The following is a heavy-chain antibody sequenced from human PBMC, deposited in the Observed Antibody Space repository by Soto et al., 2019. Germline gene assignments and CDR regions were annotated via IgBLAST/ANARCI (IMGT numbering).Heavy chain of an antibody. Sequence: ASVKVSCKASGYTFTSYAMHWVRQAPGQRLEWMGWINAGNGNTKYSQKFQGRVTITRDTSASTAYMELSSLRSEDTAVYYCARGAQWLANFDYWGQGTLVTVSS. J-gene: IGHJ4*02. D-gene: IGHD6-19*01. CDR3: ARGAQWLANFDY. CDR2: INAGNGNT. CDR1: GYTFTSYA. V-gene: IGHV1-3*01.